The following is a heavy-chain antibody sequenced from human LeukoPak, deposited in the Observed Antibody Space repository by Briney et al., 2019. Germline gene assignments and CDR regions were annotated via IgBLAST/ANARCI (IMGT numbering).Heavy chain of an antibody. CDR1: GYTFTSYD. Sequence: ASVKVSCKASGYTFTSYDINWVRQAPGQGLEWMGWMNPNSGNTGYAQKFQGRVTMTRNTSISTAYMELSSLRPDDTAVYYCARMSSSWYSTSYDYWGQGTLVTVP. CDR3: ARMSSSWYSTSYDY. V-gene: IGHV1-8*01. J-gene: IGHJ4*02. CDR2: MNPNSGNT. D-gene: IGHD6-13*01.